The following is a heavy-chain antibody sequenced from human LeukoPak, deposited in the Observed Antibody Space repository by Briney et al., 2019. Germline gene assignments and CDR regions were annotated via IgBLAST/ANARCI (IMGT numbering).Heavy chain of an antibody. CDR3: ARDTYGGGSNWFDP. CDR1: GGTFISYA. V-gene: IGHV1-2*02. CDR2: INPNSGGT. Sequence: ASVKVSCKASGGTFISYAISWVRQAPGQGLEWMGWINPNSGGTNYAQKFQGRVTMTRDTSISTAYMELSRLRSDDTAVYYCARDTYGGGSNWFDPWGQGTLVTVS. D-gene: IGHD4/OR15-4a*01. J-gene: IGHJ5*02.